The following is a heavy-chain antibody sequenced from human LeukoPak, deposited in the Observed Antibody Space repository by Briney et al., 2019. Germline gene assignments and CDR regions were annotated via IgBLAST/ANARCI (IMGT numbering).Heavy chain of an antibody. J-gene: IGHJ4*02. D-gene: IGHD1-26*01. CDR3: AKDWSCDY. CDR1: GFTFNNYA. CDR2: ISDRGDKT. Sequence: QAGGSLRLSCAASGFTFNNYAMSWVRQAPGEGLEWVSAISDRGDKTHYADSVKGRFTISRDNYKNTLYLQMSSLRAEDTAIYYCAKDWSCDYWGQGTLVTVSS. V-gene: IGHV3-23*01.